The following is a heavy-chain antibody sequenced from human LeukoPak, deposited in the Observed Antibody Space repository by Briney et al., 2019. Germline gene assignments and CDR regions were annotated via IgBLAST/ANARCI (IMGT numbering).Heavy chain of an antibody. J-gene: IGHJ4*02. Sequence: ASVKVSCKVSGYTLTELSMHWVRQAPGKGLEWMERFDPEDGETIYAQKFQGRVTMTEDTSTNTAYMELSSLRSEDTAVYYCATADVAVAGTPDYWGQGTLVTVSS. V-gene: IGHV1-24*01. CDR2: FDPEDGET. D-gene: IGHD6-19*01. CDR3: ATADVAVAGTPDY. CDR1: GYTLTELS.